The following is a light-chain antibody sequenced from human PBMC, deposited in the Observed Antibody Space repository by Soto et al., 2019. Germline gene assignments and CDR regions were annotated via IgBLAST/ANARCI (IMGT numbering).Light chain of an antibody. V-gene: IGKV1-39*01. Sequence: DIQMTQSPSSLSASVGDRVTITCRASQSISSYLKWYQQKPGKAPKLLIYAASSLQSGVPSRFSGSGSGTECTLTISSLQPEDVATYYGQQSYSTPPTVGQGTKMEIK. J-gene: IGKJ2*01. CDR2: AAS. CDR1: QSISSY. CDR3: QQSYSTPPT.